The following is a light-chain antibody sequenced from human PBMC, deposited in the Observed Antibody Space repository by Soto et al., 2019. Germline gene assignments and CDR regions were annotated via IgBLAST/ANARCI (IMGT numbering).Light chain of an antibody. CDR3: CSFAGSYSYV. V-gene: IGLV2-11*01. Sequence: QSALTQPRSVSGSPGQSVTLSCTGTSSDVGVYDYVSWYQQHPGKAPKLMIYDVSKPPSWLPDFFSGATSGNTASLTISGLQAEDEAAYYCCSFAGSYSYVFGSGTKGTVL. CDR1: SSDVGVYDY. CDR2: DVS. J-gene: IGLJ1*01.